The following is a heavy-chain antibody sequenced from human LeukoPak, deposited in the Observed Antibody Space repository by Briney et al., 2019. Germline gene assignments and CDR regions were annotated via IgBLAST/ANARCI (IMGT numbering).Heavy chain of an antibody. CDR3: ARLDGIAVAGYFDY. CDR2: IYYSGSN. Sequence: PSETLSLTCTVPGGHISSRNYYWGWIRQPPGKGLEWIGSIYYSGSNYYNPSLKSRVTISVDTSKNQFSLKLSSVTAADTAVYYCARLDGIAVAGYFDYWGPGTLVTVSS. D-gene: IGHD6-19*01. CDR1: GGHISSRNYY. J-gene: IGHJ4*02. V-gene: IGHV4-39*01.